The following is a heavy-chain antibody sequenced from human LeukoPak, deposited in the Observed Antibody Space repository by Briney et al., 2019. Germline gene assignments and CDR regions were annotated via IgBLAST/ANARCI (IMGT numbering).Heavy chain of an antibody. V-gene: IGHV4-31*03. D-gene: IGHD3-16*01. J-gene: IGHJ4*02. CDR1: GGSISSGGYY. CDR3: ARAPRGEAPYYFDY. Sequence: TLSLTCTVSGGSISSGGYYWSWIRQHPGKGLEWIGYIYYSGSTYYNPSLKSRVTISVDTSKNQFSLKLSSVTAADTAVYYCARAPRGEAPYYFDYWGQGTLVTVSS. CDR2: IYYSGST.